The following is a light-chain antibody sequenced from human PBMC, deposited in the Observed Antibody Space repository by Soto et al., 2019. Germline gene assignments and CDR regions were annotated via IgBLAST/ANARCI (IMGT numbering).Light chain of an antibody. J-gene: IGKJ4*01. CDR1: QAIKQY. CDR3: QQYESHPVT. Sequence: DIQMTQSPSSLSASVGDRITITCQASQAIKQYVNWYQQKPGKAPILLIFDGSRLEAGAPSRFSGSGFGTDFSFTIRRLQPEDFVTYYCQQYESHPVTFGGGTKLEIK. CDR2: DGS. V-gene: IGKV1-33*01.